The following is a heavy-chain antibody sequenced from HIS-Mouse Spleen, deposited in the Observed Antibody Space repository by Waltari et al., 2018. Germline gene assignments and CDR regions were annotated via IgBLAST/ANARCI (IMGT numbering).Heavy chain of an antibody. J-gene: IGHJ4*02. CDR3: ARAGDSSGWRDFDY. D-gene: IGHD6-19*01. CDR2: ISYDGSNK. CDR1: GFTFSSYA. V-gene: IGHV3-30*04. Sequence: QVQLVESGGGVVQPGRSLRLSCAASGFTFSSYAMHWVRQALGKGLEWVAVISYDGSNKYYADSVKGRFTISRDNSKNTLYLQMNSLRAEDTAVYYCARAGDSSGWRDFDYWGQGTLVTVSS.